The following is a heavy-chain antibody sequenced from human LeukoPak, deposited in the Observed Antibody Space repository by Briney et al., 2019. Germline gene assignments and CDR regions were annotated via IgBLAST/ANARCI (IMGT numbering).Heavy chain of an antibody. CDR3: ARAYYYDSSGIRVALDV. CDR1: GFTFSSYW. Sequence: GGSLRLSCAASGFTFSSYWMSWVRQAPGKGLEWVANIKQDGSEKYYADSVKGRFTISRDNAKNSLYLQMNSLRAEDTAVYYCARAYYYDSSGIRVALDVWGKGTTVTVSS. V-gene: IGHV3-7*01. J-gene: IGHJ6*04. D-gene: IGHD3-22*01. CDR2: IKQDGSEK.